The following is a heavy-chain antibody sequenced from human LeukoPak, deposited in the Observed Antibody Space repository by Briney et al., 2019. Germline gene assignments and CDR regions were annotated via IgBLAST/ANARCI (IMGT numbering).Heavy chain of an antibody. CDR3: AKDQGSGGRDLVDY. CDR2: IRYDGSNK. CDR1: GFTFSSYD. V-gene: IGHV3-30*02. Sequence: GGSLRLSCAASGFTFSSYDMHWVRQAPGKGLEWVAFIRYDGSNKYYADSVKGRFTVSRDNSKNTLYLQMNSLRAEDTAVYYCAKDQGSGGRDLVDYWGQGTLVIVSS. J-gene: IGHJ4*02. D-gene: IGHD3-10*01.